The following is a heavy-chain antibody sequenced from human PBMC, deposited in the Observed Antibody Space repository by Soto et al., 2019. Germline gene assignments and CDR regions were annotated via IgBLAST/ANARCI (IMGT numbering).Heavy chain of an antibody. Sequence: GGSLRLSCAASGFTFSDAWMNWVRQAPGKGLEWVGRVKSKGDGWTTDYATPVKGRFSISRDDSKNTLFLQMNSLKTEDTAVYFCATELYCASSTCPFAFDIWGQGTMVTVSS. CDR1: GFTFSDAW. CDR3: ATELYCASSTCPFAFDI. V-gene: IGHV3-15*01. CDR2: VKSKGDGWTT. J-gene: IGHJ3*02. D-gene: IGHD2-2*01.